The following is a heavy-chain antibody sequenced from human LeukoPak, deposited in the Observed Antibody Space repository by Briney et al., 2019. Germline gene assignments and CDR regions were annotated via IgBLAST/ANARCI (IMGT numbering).Heavy chain of an antibody. CDR1: GFTFSTYG. V-gene: IGHV3-30*02. CDR2: VGYDGSNK. CDR3: AKNSLGYGDYACPVDI. Sequence: GGSLRLSCAASGFTFSTYGMHWVRQAPGKGLEWVAFVGYDGSNKYYADSVKGRFTISRDNSKNTLYLQMNNLTPENTAVYYCAKNSLGYGDYACPVDIRGQGTMVTVSS. J-gene: IGHJ3*02. D-gene: IGHD4-17*01.